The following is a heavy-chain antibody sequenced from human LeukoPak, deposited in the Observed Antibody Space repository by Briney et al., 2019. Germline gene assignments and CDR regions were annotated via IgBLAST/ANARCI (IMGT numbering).Heavy chain of an antibody. J-gene: IGHJ5*02. D-gene: IGHD2-2*01. CDR3: ARGVSSYCSSTSCYYDWFDP. Sequence: ASVKVSCKASGYTFTSYDINWGRQATGQGLEWMGWMNPNSGNRGYAQKFQGRVTITRNTSISTAYMELSSLRSEVTAVYYCARGVSSYCSSTSCYYDWFDPWGQGTLVTVSS. V-gene: IGHV1-8*03. CDR2: MNPNSGNR. CDR1: GYTFTSYD.